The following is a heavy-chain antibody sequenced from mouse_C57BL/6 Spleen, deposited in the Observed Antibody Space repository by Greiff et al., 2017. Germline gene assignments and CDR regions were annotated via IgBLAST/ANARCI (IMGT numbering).Heavy chain of an antibody. CDR1: GYTFTSYW. V-gene: IGHV1-69*01. CDR2: IDPSDSYT. D-gene: IGHD2-1*01. Sequence: QVQLQQPGAELVMPGASVKLSCKASGYTFTSYWMHWVKQRPGQGLEWIGEIDPSDSYTNYNQKFKGKSTLTVDKSSSTAYMQLSSLTSEDSAVYYCASGDGNYGFAYGGQGTLVTVSA. J-gene: IGHJ3*01. CDR3: ASGDGNYGFAY.